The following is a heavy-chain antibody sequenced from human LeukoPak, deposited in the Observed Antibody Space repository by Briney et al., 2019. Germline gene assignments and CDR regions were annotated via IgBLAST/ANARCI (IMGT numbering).Heavy chain of an antibody. D-gene: IGHD2/OR15-2a*01. CDR3: TRDVNFDY. Sequence: GGSLRLSRVASGFTVSTNYMSWVRQAPGKGLEWVSAIYSGGSTYYADSVKGRFTISRDNSKNTLYLQMNSLRAEDTAVYYCTRDVNFDYWGQGTLVTVSS. J-gene: IGHJ4*02. CDR2: IYSGGST. V-gene: IGHV3-66*01. CDR1: GFTVSTNY.